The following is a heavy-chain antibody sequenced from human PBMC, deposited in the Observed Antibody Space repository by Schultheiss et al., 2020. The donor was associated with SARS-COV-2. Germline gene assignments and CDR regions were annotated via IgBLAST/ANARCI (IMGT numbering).Heavy chain of an antibody. D-gene: IGHD2-8*01. CDR2: ISGSGGST. V-gene: IGHV3-23*01. CDR3: ARGYCTNGICFHYFYYMDV. J-gene: IGHJ6*03. Sequence: GGSLRLSCAASGFTFSNAWMSWVRQAPGKGLEWVSAISGSGGSTYYADSVKGRFTISRDNSKNTLYLQMNSLRAEDTAVYYCARGYCTNGICFHYFYYMDVWGKGTTVTVSS. CDR1: GFTFSNAW.